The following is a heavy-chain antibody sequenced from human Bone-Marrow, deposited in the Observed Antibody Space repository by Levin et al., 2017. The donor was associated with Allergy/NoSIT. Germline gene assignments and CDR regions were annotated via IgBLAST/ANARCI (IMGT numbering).Heavy chain of an antibody. CDR1: GFTFSNAW. CDR2: IKSKTAGGTK. D-gene: IGHD3-10*01. Sequence: PGGSLRLSCAASGFTFSNAWMSWVRQAPGKGLEWVGRIKSKTAGGTKDYAAPVKGRFTISRDDSKNTLYLQMNSLKTEDTAVYYCTTDLSSYGSGSYYSFYYGMDVWGQGTTVTVAS. CDR3: TTDLSSYGSGSYYSFYYGMDV. J-gene: IGHJ6*02. V-gene: IGHV3-15*01.